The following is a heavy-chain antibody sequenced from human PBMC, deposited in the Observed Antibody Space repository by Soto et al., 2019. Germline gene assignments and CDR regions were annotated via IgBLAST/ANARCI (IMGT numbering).Heavy chain of an antibody. Sequence: QVQLVQSGAEVKKPGASVKVSCKASGYTFTSYYMHWVRQAPGQGLEWMGIINPSGGSTSYAQKFQGRLTMTRDTSTSTVYMELSSLRSEDTAVYYCARDLMYYYGSGTPEVQHGAFDIWGQGTMVTVSS. V-gene: IGHV1-46*01. CDR3: ARDLMYYYGSGTPEVQHGAFDI. CDR1: GYTFTSYY. CDR2: INPSGGST. J-gene: IGHJ3*02. D-gene: IGHD3-10*01.